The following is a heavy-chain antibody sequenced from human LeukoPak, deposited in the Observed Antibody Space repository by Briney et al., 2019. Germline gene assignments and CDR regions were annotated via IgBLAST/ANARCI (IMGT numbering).Heavy chain of an antibody. D-gene: IGHD3-10*01. CDR1: GYTFTSYG. J-gene: IGHJ4*02. CDR2: ISAYNGNT. Sequence: ASVKVSCKASGYTFTSYGISWVRQAPGQGLEWIGWISAYNGNTNYAQKLQGRVTMTTDTSTSTAYMELRSLRSDDTAVYYCARTSYGSGSYYNGYWGQGTLVTVSS. V-gene: IGHV1-18*01. CDR3: ARTSYGSGSYYNGY.